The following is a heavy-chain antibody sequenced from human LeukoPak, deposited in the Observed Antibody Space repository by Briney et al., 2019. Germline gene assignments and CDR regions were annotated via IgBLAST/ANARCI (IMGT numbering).Heavy chain of an antibody. CDR2: ISAYNGNT. CDR1: GYTFTSYG. V-gene: IGHV1-18*01. J-gene: IGHJ5*02. CDR3: ARDTYCSSTSCYAFGSRWFDP. D-gene: IGHD2-2*01. Sequence: ASVKVSCKASGYTFTSYGISWVRQAPGQGLEWMGWISAYNGNTNYAQKLQGRVTMTTDTSTSTAYIELRSLRSDHTAVYYCARDTYCSSTSCYAFGSRWFDPWGHGTLVTVSS.